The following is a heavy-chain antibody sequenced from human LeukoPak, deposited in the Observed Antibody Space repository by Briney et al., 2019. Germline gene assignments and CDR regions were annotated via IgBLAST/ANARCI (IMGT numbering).Heavy chain of an antibody. CDR3: ARSTDYYDSSGYSSSDAFDI. V-gene: IGHV7-4-1*02. CDR1: GYTFTSYA. Sequence: ASVKVSCKASGYTFTSYAVNWVRQAPGQGLEWMGWINTNTGNPTYAQGFTGRFVFSLDTSVSTAYLQISSLKAEDTAVYYCARSTDYYDSSGYSSSDAFDIWGQGTMVTVSS. D-gene: IGHD3-22*01. J-gene: IGHJ3*02. CDR2: INTNTGNP.